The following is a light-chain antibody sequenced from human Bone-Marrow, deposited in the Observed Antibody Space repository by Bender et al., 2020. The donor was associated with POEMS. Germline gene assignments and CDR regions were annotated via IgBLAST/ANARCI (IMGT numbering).Light chain of an antibody. Sequence: SYVLTQPPSVSVAPGQTATITCGGNSIGIKSVHWYQQKPGQAPVLVVFDDIDRPSEIPERFSGSNSVNTATLTISRVEAADDADYYCQVWDYSSDLWVFGGGTRLTVL. CDR1: SIGIKS. V-gene: IGLV3-21*02. J-gene: IGLJ3*02. CDR2: DDI. CDR3: QVWDYSSDLWV.